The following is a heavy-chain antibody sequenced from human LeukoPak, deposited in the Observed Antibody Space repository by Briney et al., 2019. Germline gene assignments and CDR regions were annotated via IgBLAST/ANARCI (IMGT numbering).Heavy chain of an antibody. J-gene: IGHJ4*02. Sequence: SMKVSRKASGGTFSSYTISWVRQAPGQGLEWMGRIIPTLAIANYAQKFQGRVTITADKSTSTAYMELSSLRSEDTAVYYCARGYCSGGSCYSLDYWGQGTLVTVSS. CDR1: GGTFSSYT. CDR2: IIPTLAIA. V-gene: IGHV1-69*02. CDR3: ARGYCSGGSCYSLDY. D-gene: IGHD2-15*01.